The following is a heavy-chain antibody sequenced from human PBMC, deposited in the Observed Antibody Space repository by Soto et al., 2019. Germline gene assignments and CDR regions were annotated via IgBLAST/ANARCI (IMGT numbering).Heavy chain of an antibody. J-gene: IGHJ6*03. Sequence: VQLVESGGGGVQPGRSLRLSCAASGFTFSSYGMHWVRQAPGKGLEWVALISYDGSNKYYADSVKGRFTISRDNSKNTLCLQMNSLRAEDTAMYYCARDRSSSSWYYFMDVWGKGTTVTVSS. CDR1: GFTFSSYG. V-gene: IGHV3-30*03. CDR3: ARDRSSSSWYYFMDV. D-gene: IGHD6-13*01. CDR2: ISYDGSNK.